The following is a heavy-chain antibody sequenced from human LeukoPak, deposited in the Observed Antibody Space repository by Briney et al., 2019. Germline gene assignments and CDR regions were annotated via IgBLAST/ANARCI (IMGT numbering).Heavy chain of an antibody. CDR3: ARQYSSSWQNWFDP. D-gene: IGHD6-13*01. CDR2: IYPGDSDT. J-gene: IGHJ5*02. V-gene: IGHV5-51*01. Sequence: RGESLKISCKGSGSSFTSYWIGWVRQMPGKGLEWMGIIYPGDSDTRYSPSFQGQVTISADKSISTAYLQWSSLKAPDTAMYYCARQYSSSWQNWFDPWGQGTLVTVSS. CDR1: GSSFTSYW.